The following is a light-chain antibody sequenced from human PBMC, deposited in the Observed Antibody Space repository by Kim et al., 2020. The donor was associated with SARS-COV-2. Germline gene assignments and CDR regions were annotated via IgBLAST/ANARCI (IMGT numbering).Light chain of an antibody. CDR3: QSYDSSVWV. CDR2: EDD. Sequence: NFMLTQPHSVSGSPGKTVTISCTRSSGSIASNYVQWYQQRPGSSPTTVIYEDDQRLSGVPDRFSGSIDSSSNSASLTISGLKSEDEADYYCQSYDSSVWVFGGGTQLTVL. J-gene: IGLJ3*02. V-gene: IGLV6-57*01. CDR1: SGSIASNY.